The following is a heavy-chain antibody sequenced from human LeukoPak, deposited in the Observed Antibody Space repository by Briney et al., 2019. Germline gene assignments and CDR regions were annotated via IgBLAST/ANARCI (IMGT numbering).Heavy chain of an antibody. CDR3: ARDRGTWNGDGFDY. CDR2: ISSSSSTI. V-gene: IGHV3-48*04. D-gene: IGHD1-1*01. Sequence: GGSLRLSCAASGFTFSSYSMNWVRQAPGKGLEWVSYISSSSSTIYYADSVKGRFTISRDNAKNSLYLQMNSLRAEDTAVYYCARDRGTWNGDGFDYWGQGTLVTVSS. J-gene: IGHJ4*02. CDR1: GFTFSSYS.